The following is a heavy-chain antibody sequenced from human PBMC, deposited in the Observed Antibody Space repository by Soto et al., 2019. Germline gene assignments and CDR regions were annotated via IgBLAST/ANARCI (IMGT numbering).Heavy chain of an antibody. CDR2: ISASGGST. CDR1: GFTFSSYD. V-gene: IGHV3-23*01. D-gene: IGHD4-17*01. J-gene: IGHJ4*02. Sequence: EEQVLESGGGLVQPGGSLRLSCAASGFTFSSYDMNWVRQAPGKGLEWVSGISASGGSTHYADSVKGRFTISRDNSKNTLYLLMNSLRAEDTAVYYCAKEPTATVNCDYWGQGTLVTVS. CDR3: AKEPTATVNCDY.